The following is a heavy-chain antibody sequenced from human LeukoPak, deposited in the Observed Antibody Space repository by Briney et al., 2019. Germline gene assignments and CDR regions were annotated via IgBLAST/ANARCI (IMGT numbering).Heavy chain of an antibody. CDR1: GFTFSSYA. CDR2: ISGSGGST. V-gene: IGHV3-23*01. CDR3: ARDHVVPAAGPAFDY. Sequence: GGSLRLSCAASGFTFSSYAMSWVRQAPGKGLEWVSAISGSGGSTYYADSVKGRFTISRDNSKNTLYLQMNSLRAEDTAVYYCARDHVVPAAGPAFDYWGQGTLVTVSS. D-gene: IGHD2-2*01. J-gene: IGHJ4*02.